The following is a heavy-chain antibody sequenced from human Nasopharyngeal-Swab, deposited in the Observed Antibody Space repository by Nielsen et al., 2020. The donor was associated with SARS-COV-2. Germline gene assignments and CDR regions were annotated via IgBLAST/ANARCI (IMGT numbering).Heavy chain of an antibody. Sequence: GESLKISCAASGFTFSSYAMHWVRQAPGKGLEWVAVISYDGSNKYYADSVKGRFTISRDNSKNTLYLQMNSLRAEDTAVYYCASGWQEASAFDIWGQGTMVTVSS. D-gene: IGHD3-10*01. CDR3: ASGWQEASAFDI. J-gene: IGHJ3*02. CDR1: GFTFSSYA. V-gene: IGHV3-30*04. CDR2: ISYDGSNK.